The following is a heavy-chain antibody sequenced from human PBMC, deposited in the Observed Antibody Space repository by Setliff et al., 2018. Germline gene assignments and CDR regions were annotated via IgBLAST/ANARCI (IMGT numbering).Heavy chain of an antibody. V-gene: IGHV4-34*01. CDR1: GESFSNNY. Sequence: SETLSLTCSVYGESFSNNYWSWIRQTPGKGLEWIGESNHGGSASYHPSLQSRVTISVDMSKNQFSMKLTSVTAADTAVYFCARVDFTMIQGVLGLWGQGTLVTVSS. CDR2: SNHGGSA. D-gene: IGHD3-10*01. CDR3: ARVDFTMIQGVLGL. J-gene: IGHJ1*01.